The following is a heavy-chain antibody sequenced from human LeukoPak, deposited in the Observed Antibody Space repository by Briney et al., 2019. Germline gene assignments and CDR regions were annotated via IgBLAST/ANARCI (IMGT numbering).Heavy chain of an antibody. CDR1: GGSISNSNSF. Sequence: SETLSLTCTVSGGSISNSNSFWAWIRQPPGKGLEWIGTIYYSGITHYSPSLKSRVTISVDTSKNQFSLKLSSVTAADTAVYYCARLQWLPEVGAFDIWGQGTMVTVSS. V-gene: IGHV4-39*07. CDR3: ARLQWLPEVGAFDI. CDR2: IYYSGIT. J-gene: IGHJ3*02. D-gene: IGHD6-19*01.